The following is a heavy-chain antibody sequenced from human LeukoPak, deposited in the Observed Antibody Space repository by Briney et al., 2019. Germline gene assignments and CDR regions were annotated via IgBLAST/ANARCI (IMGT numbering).Heavy chain of an antibody. Sequence: GGSLRLSCAASGFTFSNYAMSWVRQAPGKGLEWVSAISASGGGTYYADSVKGRFTISRDNSKNTLYLQINSLRAEDTAVYYCAKDKPPPYSSGYHFGYWGQGTLVTVSS. V-gene: IGHV3-23*01. CDR3: AKDKPPPYSSGYHFGY. CDR1: GFTFSNYA. D-gene: IGHD6-19*01. J-gene: IGHJ4*02. CDR2: ISASGGGT.